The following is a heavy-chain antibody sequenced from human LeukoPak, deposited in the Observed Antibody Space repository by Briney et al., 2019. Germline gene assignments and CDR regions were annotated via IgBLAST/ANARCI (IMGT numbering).Heavy chain of an antibody. J-gene: IGHJ4*02. CDR1: GFTFSNYY. D-gene: IGHD2/OR15-2a*01. CDR2: ISSSGDMK. V-gene: IGHV3-11*01. CDR3: AKDPFDLTY. Sequence: GGSLRLSCAASGFTFSNYYMSWIRQAPGKGLEWLSYISSSGDMKYYSDSVKGRFTISRDNARNSLSLQMNSLRAEDTAVYYCAKDPFDLTYWGQGTLVTVSS.